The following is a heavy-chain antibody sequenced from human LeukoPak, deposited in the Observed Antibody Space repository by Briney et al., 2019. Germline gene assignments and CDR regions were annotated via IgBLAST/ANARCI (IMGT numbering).Heavy chain of an antibody. CDR1: GYTFTGYY. Sequence: GASVKVSCKASGYTFTGYYMHWVRQAPGQGLEWMGWINPSGGSTSYAQKFQGRVTMTRDTSTSTVYMELSSLRSEDTAVYYCARDSHIVVVVAANPYYFDYWGQGTLVTVSS. D-gene: IGHD2-15*01. CDR3: ARDSHIVVVVAANPYYFDY. V-gene: IGHV1-46*01. J-gene: IGHJ4*02. CDR2: INPSGGST.